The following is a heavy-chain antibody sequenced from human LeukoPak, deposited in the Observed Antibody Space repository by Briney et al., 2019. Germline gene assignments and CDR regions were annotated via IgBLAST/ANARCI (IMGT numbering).Heavy chain of an antibody. D-gene: IGHD2-15*01. CDR3: ARDSYCSGGSCYDFDY. J-gene: IGHJ4*01. V-gene: IGHV1-18*01. CDR2: ISAYNGNT. CDR1: GYTFTGYG. Sequence: ASVKVSCKASGYTFTGYGISWVRQAPGQGLEWMGWISAYNGNTNYAQKLQGRVTMTTDTSTSTAYMELRSLRSDDTAVYYCARDSYCSGGSCYDFDYWGHGTLVTVSS.